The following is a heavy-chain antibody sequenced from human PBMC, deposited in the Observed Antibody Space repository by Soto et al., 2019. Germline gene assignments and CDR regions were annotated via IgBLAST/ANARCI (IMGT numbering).Heavy chain of an antibody. V-gene: IGHV4-59*01. CDR2: IYYSGRT. D-gene: IGHD2-2*02. J-gene: IGHJ5*02. CDR3: ARGYCSSTSCYIWDNWFDP. CDR1: GGSFSSYY. Sequence: PSETLSLTCAVSGGSFSSYYWSWIRQPPGEGLEWIGYIYYSGRTNYNPSLKSRVTISVDTSKNQFSLKLSSVTAADTAVYYCARGYCSSTSCYIWDNWFDPWGQGTLVTVSS.